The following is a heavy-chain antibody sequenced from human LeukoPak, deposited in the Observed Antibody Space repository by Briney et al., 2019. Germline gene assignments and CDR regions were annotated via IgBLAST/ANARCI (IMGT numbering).Heavy chain of an antibody. CDR3: AREDSSGYKTTEDY. J-gene: IGHJ4*02. V-gene: IGHV1-46*01. CDR2: INPSGGST. Sequence: ASVKVSCKASGYTFTSYGISWVRQAPGQGLEWMGIINPSGGSTSYAQKFQGRVTMTRDTSTSTVYMELSSLRSEDTAVYYCAREDSSGYKTTEDYWGQGTLVTVSS. CDR1: GYTFTSYG. D-gene: IGHD3-22*01.